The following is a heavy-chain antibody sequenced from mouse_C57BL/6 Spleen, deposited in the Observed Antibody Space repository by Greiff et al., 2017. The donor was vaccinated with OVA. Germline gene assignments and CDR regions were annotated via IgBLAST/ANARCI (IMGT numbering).Heavy chain of an antibody. Sequence: VQLQQPGAELVKPGASVKLSCKASGYTFTSYWMHWVKQRPGQGLEWIGMIHPNSGSTNYNEKFKSKATLTVDKSSSTAYMQLSSLTSEDSAVYYGARESYDEEGYYAMDDWGQGASVTVSS. J-gene: IGHJ4*01. V-gene: IGHV1-64*01. CDR2: IHPNSGST. D-gene: IGHD2-12*01. CDR3: ARESYDEEGYYAMDD. CDR1: GYTFTSYW.